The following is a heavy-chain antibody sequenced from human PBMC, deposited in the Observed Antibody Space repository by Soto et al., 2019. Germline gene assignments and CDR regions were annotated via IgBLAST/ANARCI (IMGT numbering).Heavy chain of an antibody. CDR3: ARGEQQPNYYYYYYYYMDV. J-gene: IGHJ6*03. CDR1: GYSFTNYL. V-gene: IGHV1-46*01. CDR2: INTNDGRT. Sequence: ASVKVSCKAYGYSFTNYLVHWVRQTPGQGLEWMGMINTNDGRTNVAQEFQGSVTMTRNTSMSTGYMELSSLRSEDTAVYYCARGEQQPNYYYYYYYYMDVWGKGTTVTVSS. D-gene: IGHD6-13*01.